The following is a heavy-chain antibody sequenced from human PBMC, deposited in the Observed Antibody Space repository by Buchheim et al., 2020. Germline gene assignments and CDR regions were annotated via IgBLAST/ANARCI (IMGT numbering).Heavy chain of an antibody. CDR1: GFTFSDYY. V-gene: IGHV3-11*01. D-gene: IGHD3-10*01. Sequence: QVQLVVSGGGLVKRGGSLRLSCAASGFTFSDYYMSWIRQAPGKGLEWVSYISSSGSTIYYADSVKGRFTISRDNAKNSLYLKMNSLRAEDTAVYYCASIYGSGSYAYYYYYGMDVWGQGTT. CDR3: ASIYGSGSYAYYYYYGMDV. CDR2: ISSSGSTI. J-gene: IGHJ6*02.